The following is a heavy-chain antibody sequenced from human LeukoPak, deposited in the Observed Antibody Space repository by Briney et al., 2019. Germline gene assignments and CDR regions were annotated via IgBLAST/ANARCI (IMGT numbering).Heavy chain of an antibody. CDR2: IRQDGTEK. J-gene: IGHJ4*02. Sequence: GGSLRLSCAASGFTFSTFWMSWVRQAAGKGLEWVANIRQDGTEKHYADSVKGRFIISRDNAKNSLYLQMNSLRAEDTAVYYCAKDPRTPDYGEYPDYWGQGTLVTVSS. D-gene: IGHD4-17*01. V-gene: IGHV3-7*03. CDR1: GFTFSTFW. CDR3: AKDPRTPDYGEYPDY.